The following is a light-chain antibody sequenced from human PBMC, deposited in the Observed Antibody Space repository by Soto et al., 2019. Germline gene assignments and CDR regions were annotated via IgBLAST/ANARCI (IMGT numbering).Light chain of an antibody. Sequence: QSVLTQPASVSGSPGQSITVSCTGTSSDIGGHYYVSWFQQHPGKVPKLIISEVSNRPSGVANRFSGSKSGNTASLTVSGLQAEDEAEYYCSSYTTTSTVVFGGGTKLTVL. CDR2: EVS. CDR3: SSYTTTSTVV. J-gene: IGLJ2*01. CDR1: SSDIGGHYY. V-gene: IGLV2-14*01.